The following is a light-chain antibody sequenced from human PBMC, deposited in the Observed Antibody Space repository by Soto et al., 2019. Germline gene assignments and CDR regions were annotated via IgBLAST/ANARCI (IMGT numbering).Light chain of an antibody. CDR1: QAISTW. CDR3: QQANSFPRT. Sequence: DIQMTQSPSSVSASVGDRVTITCRASQAISTWLAWYQQNPGKAPKLLIYSASNLQSGVPSRFSGSGSGTDFTLTISSLQPDDFATYYCQQANSFPRTFGKGTKVEIK. V-gene: IGKV1D-12*01. J-gene: IGKJ1*01. CDR2: SAS.